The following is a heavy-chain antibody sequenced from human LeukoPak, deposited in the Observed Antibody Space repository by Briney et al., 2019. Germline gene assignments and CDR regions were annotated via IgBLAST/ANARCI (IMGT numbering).Heavy chain of an antibody. J-gene: IGHJ4*02. CDR3: VTSWVRQQRDF. CDR2: IEPDGSGK. CDR1: GLTLSSHS. V-gene: IGHV3-7*01. Sequence: PGGSLRLSCEASGLTLSSHSMTWVRQVPGKGLEWVADIEPDGSGKTYVDSVKGRFTISRDNAQQSLYLQMDTLTAEDTAVYYCVTSWVRQQRDFWGQGTLVTVSS. D-gene: IGHD3-10*01.